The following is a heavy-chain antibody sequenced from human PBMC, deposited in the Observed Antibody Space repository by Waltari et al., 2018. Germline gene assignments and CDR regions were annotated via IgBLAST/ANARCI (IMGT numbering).Heavy chain of an antibody. CDR1: GFTFSKIW. CDR3: AGGPGTYWSGLLDY. D-gene: IGHD3-3*01. Sequence: EVQLVESGGNLVKAGGSLRLSCEVSGFTFSKIWLSWVRQAPGKGLEWVGCIKSKIDGGTTDYAAPVSGRFRISRYDSKNMFYLEMDSLKTEDTAVYFCAGGPGTYWSGLLDYWGPGTLVTVSS. V-gene: IGHV3-15*01. J-gene: IGHJ4*02. CDR2: IKSKIDGGTT.